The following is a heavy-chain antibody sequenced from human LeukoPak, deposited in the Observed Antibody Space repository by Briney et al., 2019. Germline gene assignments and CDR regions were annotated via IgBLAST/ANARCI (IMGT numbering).Heavy chain of an antibody. Sequence: GGSLRLSCAASGFTFSSYGLHWVRQAPGKGLEWVAVIAYDGSKKYYADSVKGRFTLSRDNSKNTLYLQMNSLRAEDTAVYYCAKELGGYGGNLWPDYWGQGTLVTVSS. V-gene: IGHV3-30*18. D-gene: IGHD4-23*01. J-gene: IGHJ4*02. CDR2: IAYDGSKK. CDR3: AKELGGYGGNLWPDY. CDR1: GFTFSSYG.